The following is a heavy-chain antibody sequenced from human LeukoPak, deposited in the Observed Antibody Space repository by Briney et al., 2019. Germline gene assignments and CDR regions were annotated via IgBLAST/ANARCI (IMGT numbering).Heavy chain of an antibody. J-gene: IGHJ4*02. CDR2: ISGSGGST. Sequence: GGTLRLSCAASGFTFSSYGMSWVCQAPGKGLEWVSAISGSGGSTYYADSVKGRFTISRDNSKNTLYLQMNSLRAEDTAVYYCAKAPMIVVVYFDYWGQGTLVTVSS. V-gene: IGHV3-23*01. CDR1: GFTFSSYG. D-gene: IGHD3-22*01. CDR3: AKAPMIVVVYFDY.